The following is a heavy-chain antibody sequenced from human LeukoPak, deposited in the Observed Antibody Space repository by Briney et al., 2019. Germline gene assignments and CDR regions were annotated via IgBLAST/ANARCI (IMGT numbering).Heavy chain of an antibody. CDR1: GGSISGHY. Sequence: PSETLSLTCTVSGGSISGHYWSWIRQPPGKGLEWIGYIYYSGSTNYNPSLKSRVTISVDTSKNQFSLKLSSVTAADTAVYYCARVGYDFWSGYLSYYYYYYYYMDVWGKGTTDTVSS. CDR2: IYYSGST. CDR3: ARVGYDFWSGYLSYYYYYYYYMDV. J-gene: IGHJ6*03. D-gene: IGHD3-3*01. V-gene: IGHV4-59*11.